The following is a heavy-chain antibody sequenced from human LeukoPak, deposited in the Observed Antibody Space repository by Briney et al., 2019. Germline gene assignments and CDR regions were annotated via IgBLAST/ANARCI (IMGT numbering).Heavy chain of an antibody. CDR3: ASSASSGWNFDY. J-gene: IGHJ4*02. CDR2: INPNSGGT. CDR1: GYTFTGYY. V-gene: IGHV1-2*06. D-gene: IGHD6-19*01. Sequence: ASVKVSCKASGYTFTGYYMHWVRQAPGQGLEWMGRINPNSGGTNYAQKFQGRVTMTRDTSISTAYMELSRLRSDDTAVYYCASSASSGWNFDYWGQGTLVTVSS.